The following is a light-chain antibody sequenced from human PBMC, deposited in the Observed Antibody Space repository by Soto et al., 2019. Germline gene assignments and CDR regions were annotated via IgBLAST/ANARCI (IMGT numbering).Light chain of an antibody. CDR1: QSVSSNY. CDR2: GAS. CDR3: QQYATAPWT. V-gene: IGKV3-20*01. J-gene: IGKJ1*01. Sequence: EIVLTQSPDTLSLSPGERATLSCRSSQSVSSNYLAWYQQKPGQAPRLLIYGASNRATGIPDRFSGSGSGNGFTLTINRLEAEDFAVYHCQQYATAPWTFGQGTKVEIK.